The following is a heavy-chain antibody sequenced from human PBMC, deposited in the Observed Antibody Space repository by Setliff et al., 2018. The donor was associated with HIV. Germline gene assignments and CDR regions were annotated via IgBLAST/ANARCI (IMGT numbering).Heavy chain of an antibody. CDR1: GGSLSRTSYY. CDR2: IYYSGST. V-gene: IGHV4-39*01. D-gene: IGHD3-22*01. J-gene: IGHJ4*02. Sequence: SETLSLTCTVSGGSLSRTSYYWGWIRQPPGKGLEWLGSIYYSGSTYYNPSLKSRVTISVDTSKNQFSLKLSSVTAADTAVYYCARLVVITTNFDYWGQGTLVTVSS. CDR3: ARLVVITTNFDY.